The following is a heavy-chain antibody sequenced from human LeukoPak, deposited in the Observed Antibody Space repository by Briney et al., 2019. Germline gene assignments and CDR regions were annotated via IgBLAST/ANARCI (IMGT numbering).Heavy chain of an antibody. CDR3: ARDRLGRVAVADTYYYYGMDV. Sequence: SETLSLTCGVSGGAITNYYWNWIRQAPGKGLEWLGYIYYTGSTTYNPSVKSRITISLDTSKKQISLKLRSVTAADTAVYYCARDRLGRVAVADTYYYYGMDVWGQGTTVTVSS. J-gene: IGHJ6*02. V-gene: IGHV4-59*01. D-gene: IGHD6-19*01. CDR2: IYYTGST. CDR1: GGAITNYY.